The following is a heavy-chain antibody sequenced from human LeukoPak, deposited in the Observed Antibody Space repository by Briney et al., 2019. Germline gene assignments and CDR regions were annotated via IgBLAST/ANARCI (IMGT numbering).Heavy chain of an antibody. CDR3: ARLEFHCSGGSCYPSLDY. CDR2: IYYSGST. Sequence: SETLSLTCTVSGGSISSYYWSWIRQPPGKGLEWIGYIYYSGSTNYNPSLKSRVTISLDTSKNQFSLKLSSVTAADTAVYYCARLEFHCSGGSCYPSLDYWGQGTLVTVSS. V-gene: IGHV4-59*08. CDR1: GGSISSYY. D-gene: IGHD2-15*01. J-gene: IGHJ4*02.